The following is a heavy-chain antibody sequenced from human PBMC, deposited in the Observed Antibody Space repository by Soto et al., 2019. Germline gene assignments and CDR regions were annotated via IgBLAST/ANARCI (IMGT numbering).Heavy chain of an antibody. CDR1: GYTFTSYG. V-gene: IGHV1-18*01. J-gene: IGHJ6*02. CDR3: ARADTVVAACNCYYGMDV. D-gene: IGHD2-15*01. Sequence: ASVKVSCKASGYTFTSYGISWVRQAPGQGLEWMGWISAYNGNTNYAQKLQGRVTMTTDTSSSKEYMELRSQRSEDTAVYYCARADTVVAACNCYYGMDVWGQGTTVTVS. CDR2: ISAYNGNT.